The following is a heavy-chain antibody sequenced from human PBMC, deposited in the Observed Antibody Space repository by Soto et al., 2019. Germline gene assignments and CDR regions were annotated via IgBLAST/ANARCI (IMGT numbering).Heavy chain of an antibody. D-gene: IGHD3-9*01. J-gene: IGHJ4*02. CDR3: VRTRTYDILTGFDY. Sequence: PSETLSLTCTVSGGSISSYYWSWIRQPPGKGLEWIGYIYYSGSTNYNPSLKSRVTISVDTSKNQFSLKLSSVTAADTAVYYCVRTRTYDILTGFDYWGQGTLVTVSS. CDR1: GGSISSYY. V-gene: IGHV4-59*01. CDR2: IYYSGST.